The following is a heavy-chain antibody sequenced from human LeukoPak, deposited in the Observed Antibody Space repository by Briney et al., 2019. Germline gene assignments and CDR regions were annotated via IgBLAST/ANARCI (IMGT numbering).Heavy chain of an antibody. CDR2: ISYDGSNK. Sequence: PGGSLRLSCAASGFIFRSCALHWVRQAPGKGLEWVAVISYDGSNKYYADSVKGRFTISRDSSKHTLFLQMNSLRPEDTAVYYCARVVSSLDYWGQGTLVTVSS. CDR3: ARVVSSLDY. V-gene: IGHV3-30-3*01. CDR1: GFIFRSCA. J-gene: IGHJ4*02. D-gene: IGHD5/OR15-5a*01.